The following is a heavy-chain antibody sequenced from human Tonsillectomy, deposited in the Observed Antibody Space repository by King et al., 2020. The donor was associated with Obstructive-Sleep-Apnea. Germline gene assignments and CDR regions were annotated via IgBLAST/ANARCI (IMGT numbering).Heavy chain of an antibody. V-gene: IGHV4-31*03. CDR1: GGSISSGGYY. D-gene: IGHD5-12*01. J-gene: IGHJ4*02. Sequence: VQLQESGPGLMKPSQTLSLTCTVSGGSISSGGYYWSWIRQHPGKGLEWIGYIFYSGHAYYNPSLKSRITISVDTSKNQFSLKVFSMTAADTAVYYCARPLPDPGGYEPFDYWGQGILVTVSS. CDR2: IFYSGHA. CDR3: ARPLPDPGGYEPFDY.